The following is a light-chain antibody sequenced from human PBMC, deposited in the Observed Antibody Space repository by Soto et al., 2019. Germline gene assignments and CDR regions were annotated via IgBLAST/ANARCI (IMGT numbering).Light chain of an antibody. J-gene: IGKJ1*01. V-gene: IGKV3-15*01. CDR3: QQYSNWPGT. Sequence: ERLITRCPATLSMSRGAADTHSSRASQSVSFNFAWYQQKPGQAPRLLIYGASIRATGIPARFRGSGSGTEVTLTIRSLQSEDFAVYSCQQYSNWPGTFGQGTEVDVK. CDR1: QSVSFN. CDR2: GAS.